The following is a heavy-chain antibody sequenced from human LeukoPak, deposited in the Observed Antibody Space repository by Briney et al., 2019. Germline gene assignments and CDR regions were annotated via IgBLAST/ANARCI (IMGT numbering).Heavy chain of an antibody. CDR1: GYTFTSYD. J-gene: IGHJ6*03. CDR2: MNPNSGNT. Sequence: ASVKVSCKASGYTFTSYDINWVRQATGQGLEWMGWMNPNSGNTGYAQKFQGRVTITRNTSISTAYMELSSLRSEDTAVYYCARGLVPWSIYDILTGYSEPYYYYYYMDVWGKGTTVTVSS. D-gene: IGHD3-9*01. V-gene: IGHV1-8*03. CDR3: ARGLVPWSIYDILTGYSEPYYYYYYMDV.